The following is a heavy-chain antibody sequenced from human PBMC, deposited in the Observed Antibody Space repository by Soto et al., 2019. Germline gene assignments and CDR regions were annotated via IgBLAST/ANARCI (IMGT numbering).Heavy chain of an antibody. CDR1: GGTFSTYT. V-gene: IGHV1-69*01. CDR3: ARSQDSSGYWNNCFDP. D-gene: IGHD3-22*01. J-gene: IGHJ5*02. CDR2: IIPIFGTA. Sequence: QVQLVQSGAEVKKPGSSVTVSCKASGGTFSTYTITWVRQAPGQGLEWMGGIIPIFGTANYPQQFQGRVTITADESTSTAEMEMRSLRSEDTAVYYCARSQDSSGYWNNCFDPWGQGTLVTVSS.